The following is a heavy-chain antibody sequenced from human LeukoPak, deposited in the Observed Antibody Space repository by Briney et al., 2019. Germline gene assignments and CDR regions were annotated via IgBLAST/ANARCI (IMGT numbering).Heavy chain of an antibody. CDR2: ISTYNGNT. CDR1: GYTFSSYG. V-gene: IGHV1-18*01. J-gene: IGHJ4*02. CDR3: ARVGGSRWQVPDDY. Sequence: GASVKVSCKASGYTFSSYGISWVRQAPGQGLEWMGWISTYNGNTNYAQKLQGRVTTTTDTSTTTAYMELRSLRSDDTAVYYCARVGGSRWQVPDDYWGQGTLVTVSS. D-gene: IGHD6-19*01.